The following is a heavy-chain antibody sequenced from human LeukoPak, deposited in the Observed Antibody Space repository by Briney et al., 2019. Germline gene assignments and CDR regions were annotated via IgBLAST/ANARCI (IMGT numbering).Heavy chain of an antibody. J-gene: IGHJ6*02. CDR1: GYTFTSYD. CDR3: ARVLRPVYYYYGMDV. Sequence: ASVKVSCKASGYTFTSYDINWVRQATGQGLKWMGWMNPNSGNTGYAQKFQGRVTMTRNTSISTAYMELSSLRSEDTAVYYCARVLRPVYYYYGMDVWGQGTTVTVSS. D-gene: IGHD1-14*01. V-gene: IGHV1-8*01. CDR2: MNPNSGNT.